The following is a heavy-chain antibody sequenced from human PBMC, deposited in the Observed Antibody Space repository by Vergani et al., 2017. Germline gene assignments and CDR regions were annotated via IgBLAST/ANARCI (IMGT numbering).Heavy chain of an antibody. V-gene: IGHV3-23*03. CDR2: IYSGGST. CDR1: GFTFSSYA. D-gene: IGHD2-2*01. Sequence: EVQLLESGGGLVQPGGSLRLSCAASGFTFSSYAMHWVRQAPGKGLEWVAVIYSGGSTYYADSVKGRFTISRDNSKNTLYLQMNSLRAEDTAVYYCARDDCSSTSCPHYMDVWGKGTTVTVSS. J-gene: IGHJ6*03. CDR3: ARDDCSSTSCPHYMDV.